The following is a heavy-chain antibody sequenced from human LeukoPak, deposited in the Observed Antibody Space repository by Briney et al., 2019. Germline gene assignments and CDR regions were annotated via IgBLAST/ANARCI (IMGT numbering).Heavy chain of an antibody. J-gene: IGHJ4*02. CDR3: ARDFSLRYFDY. CDR2: ISSSSSYI. Sequence: GGSLRLSCAASGFTFSSYSMNWVRQAPGKGLEWVSSISSSSSYIYYADSVKGRFTISRDNAKNSLYLQMNSLRAEDTAVYYCARDFSLRYFDYWGQGTLVTVSS. CDR1: GFTFSSYS. V-gene: IGHV3-21*01.